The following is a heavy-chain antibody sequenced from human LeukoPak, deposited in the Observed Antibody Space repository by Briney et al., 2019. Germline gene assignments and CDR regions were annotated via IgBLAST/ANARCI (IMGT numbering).Heavy chain of an antibody. V-gene: IGHV1-2*02. D-gene: IGHD4-11*01. CDR1: GYTFTGYY. Sequence: ASVKVSCKASGYTFTGYYMHWVRQPPGQGLEWMGWINPNSGGTNYAQKFQGRVTMTRDTSISTAYMELSRLRSDDTAVYYCARDAPDDYSTEYYFDYWGQGTLVTVSS. CDR3: ARDAPDDYSTEYYFDY. J-gene: IGHJ4*02. CDR2: INPNSGGT.